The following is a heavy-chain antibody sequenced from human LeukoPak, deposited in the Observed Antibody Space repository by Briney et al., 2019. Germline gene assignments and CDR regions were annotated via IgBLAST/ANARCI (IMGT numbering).Heavy chain of an antibody. CDR2: FDPEDGET. CDR1: GYTLTELS. Sequence: ASVKVSCKVSGYTLTELSMHWVRQAPGKGLEWMGGFDPEDGETIYAQKFQGRVTMTEDTSTDTAYMELSSLRSEDTAVYYCATNRRNYDILTGGAHQPPFDYWGQGTLVTVSS. J-gene: IGHJ4*02. CDR3: ATNRRNYDILTGGAHQPPFDY. V-gene: IGHV1-24*01. D-gene: IGHD3-9*01.